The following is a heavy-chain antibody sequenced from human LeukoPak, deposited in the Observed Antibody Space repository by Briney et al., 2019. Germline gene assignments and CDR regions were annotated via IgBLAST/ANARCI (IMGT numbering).Heavy chain of an antibody. D-gene: IGHD1-26*01. V-gene: IGHV6-1*01. Sequence: SQTLSLTCAISGDSVSGNTAAWNWIRQSPSRGLEWLGRTYYRSKWYNDYAVSVKSRITINPDTSKNQFSLQLNSVTPDDTAVYYSATLNSDTYYHFDYRGQGTLVTVSS. CDR3: ATLNSDTYYHFDY. CDR2: TYYRSKWYN. CDR1: GDSVSGNTAA. J-gene: IGHJ4*02.